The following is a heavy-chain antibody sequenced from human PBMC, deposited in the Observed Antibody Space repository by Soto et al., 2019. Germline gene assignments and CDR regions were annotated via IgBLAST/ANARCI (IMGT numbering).Heavy chain of an antibody. J-gene: IGHJ4*02. CDR2: ISGSGGST. Sequence: GGSLRLSCAASGFTFSSYAMSWVRQAPGKGLEWVSAISGSGGSTYYADSVKGRFTISRDNSKNTLYLQMNSLRAEDTAVYYCASTPPMPPHLYCSSTSCPGFFDYWGQGTLVTVSS. CDR3: ASTPPMPPHLYCSSTSCPGFFDY. V-gene: IGHV3-23*01. CDR1: GFTFSSYA. D-gene: IGHD2-2*01.